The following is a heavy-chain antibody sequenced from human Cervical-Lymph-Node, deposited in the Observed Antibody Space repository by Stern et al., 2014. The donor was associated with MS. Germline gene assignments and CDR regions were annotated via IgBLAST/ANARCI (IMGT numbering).Heavy chain of an antibody. J-gene: IGHJ1*01. D-gene: IGHD2-2*01. Sequence: VQLVESGAEVKKPGASVKVSCKASGYTFSTYELYWVRQAAGQGLEWMGWMNPNSGDTGFAQNFHGRLTMTRNTSISTAYMELSSLRSEDTAVYYCARAGLVAPVDFQHWGQGTLVTVSS. V-gene: IGHV1-8*01. CDR3: ARAGLVAPVDFQH. CDR2: MNPNSGDT. CDR1: GYTFSTYE.